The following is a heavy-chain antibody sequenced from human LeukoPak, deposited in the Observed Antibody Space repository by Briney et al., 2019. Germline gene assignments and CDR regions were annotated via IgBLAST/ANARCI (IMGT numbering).Heavy chain of an antibody. J-gene: IGHJ4*02. V-gene: IGHV3-23*01. CDR3: ARRGSYFGGFDY. Sequence: GGSLRLSCVASGFTFSNNDMSWVRQAPGKGLEWVSAISGSGDNTNYGDSVKGRFTISRDNAKNRLFLQMNSLRVEDTAIYYCARRGSYFGGFDYRGQGTLVSVPS. D-gene: IGHD1-26*01. CDR1: GFTFSNND. CDR2: ISGSGDNT.